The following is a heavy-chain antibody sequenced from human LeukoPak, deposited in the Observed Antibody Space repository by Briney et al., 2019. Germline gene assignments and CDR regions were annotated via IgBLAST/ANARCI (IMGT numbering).Heavy chain of an antibody. V-gene: IGHV3-48*03. CDR1: GFAFSSYE. CDR3: ARDLNWFDP. J-gene: IGHJ5*02. Sequence: QPGGSLRLSCAASGFAFSSYEMNWVRQAPGKGLEWVSYISSSGSTIYYADSVKGRFTISRDNAKNSLYLQMNSLRAEDTAVYYCARDLNWFDPWGQGTLVTVSS. CDR2: ISSSGSTI.